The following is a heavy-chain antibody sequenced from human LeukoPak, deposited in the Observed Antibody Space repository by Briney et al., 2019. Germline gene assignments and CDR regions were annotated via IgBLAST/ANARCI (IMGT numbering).Heavy chain of an antibody. CDR3: ARGGITFFGVGQTNWFDP. J-gene: IGHJ5*02. CDR1: GYPFNAYF. CDR2: FNPSGGST. Sequence: ASVKVSCKASGYPFNAYFIHWVRQAPGQGLEWMGIFNPSGGSTTCAQKFQDRVTMTSDMSATTVYMEMSDLRSEDTAVYYCARGGITFFGVGQTNWFDPWGQGTLITVSS. D-gene: IGHD3-3*01. V-gene: IGHV1-46*02.